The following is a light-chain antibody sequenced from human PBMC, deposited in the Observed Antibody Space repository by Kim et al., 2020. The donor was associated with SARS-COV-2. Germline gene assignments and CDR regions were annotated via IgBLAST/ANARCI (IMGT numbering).Light chain of an antibody. Sequence: PGERATLSCRASQSVVTYLDWFQQKLGAPPRLLIYDAYTRAPDLPVRFSGSGSGTDFTLTISSLDPEDSALYYCQQRSNWPPLSFGGGTQVDIK. CDR3: QQRSNWPPLS. CDR1: QSVVTY. V-gene: IGKV3-11*01. CDR2: DAY. J-gene: IGKJ4*01.